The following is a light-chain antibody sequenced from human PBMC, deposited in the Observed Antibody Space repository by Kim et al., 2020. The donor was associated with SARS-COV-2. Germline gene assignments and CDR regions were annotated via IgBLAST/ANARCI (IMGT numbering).Light chain of an antibody. CDR3: HQYARDPLT. V-gene: IGKV3-20*01. J-gene: IGKJ4*01. CDR2: DAS. Sequence: EIVLTQSPDTLSLSAGERATLSCRASQTVEKNYLGWYQQKPGQAPRLLIYDASVRATGLPDRFSGSGSGTDFTLTIASLGAEDFGLYYCHQYARDPLTFGGGTKVDIK. CDR1: QTVEKNY.